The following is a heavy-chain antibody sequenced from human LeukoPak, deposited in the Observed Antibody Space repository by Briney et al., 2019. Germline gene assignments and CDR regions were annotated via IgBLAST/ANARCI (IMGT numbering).Heavy chain of an antibody. J-gene: IGHJ3*02. CDR3: AREGGATVKSDAFDI. D-gene: IGHD4-11*01. V-gene: IGHV4-31*03. Sequence: SETLSLTCTVSGGSISSGGYYWSWIRQHPGKGLEWIGYIYYSGSTYYNPSLKSRVTISVDTSKNQFSLKLSSVTAADTAVYYCAREGGATVKSDAFDIWGQGTMVTVSS. CDR1: GGSISSGGYY. CDR2: IYYSGST.